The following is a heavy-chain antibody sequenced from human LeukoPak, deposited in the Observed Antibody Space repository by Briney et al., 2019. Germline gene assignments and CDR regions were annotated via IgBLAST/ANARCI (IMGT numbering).Heavy chain of an antibody. CDR3: ARSKSFWSGYYTGFDY. V-gene: IGHV1-18*01. CDR1: GYTFTSYG. D-gene: IGHD3-3*01. CDR2: ISAYNGNT. Sequence: ASVKVSCKASGYTFTSYGISWVRQATGQGLEWMGWISAYNGNTNYAQKLQGRVTMTTDTSTSTAYMELRSLRSDDTAVYYCARSKSFWSGYYTGFDYWGQGTLVTVSS. J-gene: IGHJ4*02.